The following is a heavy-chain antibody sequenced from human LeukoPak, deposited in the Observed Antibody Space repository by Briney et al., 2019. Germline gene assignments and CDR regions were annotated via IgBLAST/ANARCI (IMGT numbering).Heavy chain of an antibody. V-gene: IGHV4-59*01. CDR3: ARGLGPKNAFDI. CDR1: GGSISNYY. CDR2: IYYSGST. J-gene: IGHJ3*02. Sequence: PSETLSLTCTVSGGSISNYYWSWIRQPPGKGLEWIGYIYYSGSTNYNPSLKSRVTISVGTSKNQFSLKLSSVTAADTAVYYCARGLGPKNAFDIWGQGTMVTVSS. D-gene: IGHD5-12*01.